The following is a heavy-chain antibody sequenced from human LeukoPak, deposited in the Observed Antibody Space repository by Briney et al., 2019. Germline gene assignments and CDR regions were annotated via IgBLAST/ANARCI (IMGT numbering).Heavy chain of an antibody. CDR3: ARGISNNWYYFDY. D-gene: IGHD3-3*02. J-gene: IGHJ4*02. CDR1: GFTFSSYS. CDR2: SSTSSSYI. V-gene: IGHV3-21*01. Sequence: PGGSLRLSCAASGFTFSSYSMNWVRQAPGKGLEWVSYSSTSSSYIYYADSVKGRFTISRDNAKNSLYLQMNSLRAEDTAVYYCARGISNNWYYFDYWGQGTLVTVSS.